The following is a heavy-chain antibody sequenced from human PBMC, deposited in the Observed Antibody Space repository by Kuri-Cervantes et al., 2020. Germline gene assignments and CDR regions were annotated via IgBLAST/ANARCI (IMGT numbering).Heavy chain of an antibody. CDR1: GGSISSYY. Sequence: SETLSLTCTVSGGSISSYYWSWIRQPAGKGLEWIGRIYTSGSTNYNPSLKSRVTISVDTSKNQFSLKLSSVTAADTAVYYCARGYGGWFGELLSTYYYYYGMDVWGQGTTVTVSS. CDR3: ARGYGGWFGELLSTYYYYYGMDV. J-gene: IGHJ6*02. CDR2: IYTSGST. D-gene: IGHD3-10*01. V-gene: IGHV4-4*07.